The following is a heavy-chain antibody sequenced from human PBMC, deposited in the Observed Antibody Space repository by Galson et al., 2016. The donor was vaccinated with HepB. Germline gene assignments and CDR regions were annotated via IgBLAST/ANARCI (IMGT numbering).Heavy chain of an antibody. CDR3: VDYCGGGACPDY. CDR1: GGSVTNHQYC. J-gene: IGHJ4*02. Sequence: SETLSLTCIVSGGSVTNHQYCWGWVRQAPGKGLEWIASFCYIGITYYNPSLRSRLTMDVDTSKFQLSLHLRSVAAADTAVYYCVDYCGGGACPDYWGQGTLVTVSS. V-gene: IGHV4-39*01. D-gene: IGHD2-21*01. CDR2: FCYIGIT.